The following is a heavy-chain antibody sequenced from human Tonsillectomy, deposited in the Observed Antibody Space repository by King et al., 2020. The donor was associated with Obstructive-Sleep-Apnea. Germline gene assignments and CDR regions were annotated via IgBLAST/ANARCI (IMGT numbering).Heavy chain of an antibody. V-gene: IGHV5-10-1*03. J-gene: IGHJ4*02. CDR2: IDPTDSYT. CDR3: AKNSGNYSPGDY. CDR1: GYRFSSFW. Sequence: VQLVESGAEVKKPGESLRISCKGSGYRFSSFWISWVRQMPGKGLEWMGRIDPTDSYTNYSPSFQGHVTISADKSISTAYLQWSSLKASDTAMYYCAKNSGNYSPGDYWGQGTLVTVSS. D-gene: IGHD1-26*01.